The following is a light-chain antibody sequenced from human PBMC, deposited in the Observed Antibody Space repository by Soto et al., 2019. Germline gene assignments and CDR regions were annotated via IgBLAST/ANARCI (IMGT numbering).Light chain of an antibody. V-gene: IGKV1-27*01. CDR3: QTSRYAPAT. CDR1: QDIIKF. J-gene: IGKJ1*01. CDR2: AAS. Sequence: DIQMTQSPSSLTAFIGDRVSISCLASQDIIKFLAWYQQRPGRIPNVLINAASTLRPGVPSRFSGSGSGTKFTLTINGLQPEDVGTYYGQTSRYAPATFGHGTKVEIK.